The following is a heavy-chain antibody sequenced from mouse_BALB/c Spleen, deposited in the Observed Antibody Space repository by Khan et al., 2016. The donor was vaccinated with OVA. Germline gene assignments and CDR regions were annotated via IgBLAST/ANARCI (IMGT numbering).Heavy chain of an antibody. CDR1: GDSITSGY. CDR2: MIYTGYT. Sequence: EVQLQESGPSLVKPSQTLSLTCSVTGDSITSGYWSWIRKFPGNKLEYMGYMIYTGYTDYNPSPKRRIAITRHTSKNQYYLHLNSVTTDETATYYCARSTYGYALAYWGQGTLVTISA. V-gene: IGHV3-8*02. J-gene: IGHJ3*01. D-gene: IGHD2-14*01. CDR3: ARSTYGYALAY.